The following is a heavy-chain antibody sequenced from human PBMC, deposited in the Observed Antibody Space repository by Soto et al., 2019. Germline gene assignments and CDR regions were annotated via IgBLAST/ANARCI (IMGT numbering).Heavy chain of an antibody. CDR2: IHSDGSST. V-gene: IGHV3-74*01. CDR1: GFTFSYYW. J-gene: IGHJ3*01. Sequence: EVQLLESGGGLVQPGESLRLSCAASGFTFSYYWMHWVRQAPGMGLVWVSRIHSDGSSTTYADSVKGRFTISRDNARNTLYLQMNSLRAEDTAVYYCARGDRGAFDLGGQGTVLTVSS. D-gene: IGHD1-26*01. CDR3: ARGDRGAFDL.